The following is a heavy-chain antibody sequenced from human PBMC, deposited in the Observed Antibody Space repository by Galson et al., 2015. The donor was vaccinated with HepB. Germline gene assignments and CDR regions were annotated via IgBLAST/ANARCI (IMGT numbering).Heavy chain of an antibody. CDR3: AREDSAAEYFQH. D-gene: IGHD3/OR15-3a*01. Sequence: YYWSWIRQPAGKGLECIGRIYTSGSTNYNPSLKSRVTISVDTSKNQFSLKLSSVTAADTAVYYCAREDSAAEYFQHWGQGTLVTVSS. V-gene: IGHV4-61*02. J-gene: IGHJ1*01. CDR1: YY. CDR2: IYTSGST.